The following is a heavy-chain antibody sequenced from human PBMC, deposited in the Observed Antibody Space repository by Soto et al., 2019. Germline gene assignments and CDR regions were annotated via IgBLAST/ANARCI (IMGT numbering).Heavy chain of an antibody. J-gene: IGHJ6*02. CDR3: ARDNKLTAGYYYYYGMDV. D-gene: IGHD2-21*02. V-gene: IGHV1-69*01. CDR2: IIPIFGTA. CDR1: GGTFSSYA. Sequence: QVQLVQSGAEVKKPGSSVKVSCKASGGTFSSYAISWVRQAPGQGLEWMGGIIPIFGTANYAQKFQGRVTITADESTSTAYMELSSLRSEDTAVYYCARDNKLTAGYYYYYGMDVWGQGTTVTVSS.